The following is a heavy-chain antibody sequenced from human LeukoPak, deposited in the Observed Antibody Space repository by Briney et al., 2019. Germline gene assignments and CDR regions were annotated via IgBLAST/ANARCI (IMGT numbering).Heavy chain of an antibody. D-gene: IGHD3-22*01. CDR1: GFTFSSYA. Sequence: GGSLRLSCAASGFTFSSYAMSWVRQAPGKGLEWASAISGSGGSTYYADSVKGRFTISRDNSKNTLYLQMNSLRAEDTAVYYCAKDRTYYYDSSFNWFDPWGQGTLVTVSS. V-gene: IGHV3-23*01. CDR2: ISGSGGST. CDR3: AKDRTYYYDSSFNWFDP. J-gene: IGHJ5*02.